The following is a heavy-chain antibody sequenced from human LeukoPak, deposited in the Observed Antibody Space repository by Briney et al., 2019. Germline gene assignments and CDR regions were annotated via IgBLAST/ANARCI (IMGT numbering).Heavy chain of an antibody. CDR2: IKQDGSEK. V-gene: IGHV3-7*01. CDR1: GFSFSIYW. Sequence: PGGCLRLSCAASGFSFSIYWMTWVRRAPGKGLEWVANIKQDGSEKYYEDSVKGRFTISRDNAKNSLYLQMNSLRAEDTAVYYCARDGDRYCSSTSCYWVYWGQGTLVTVSS. D-gene: IGHD2-2*01. CDR3: ARDGDRYCSSTSCYWVY. J-gene: IGHJ4*02.